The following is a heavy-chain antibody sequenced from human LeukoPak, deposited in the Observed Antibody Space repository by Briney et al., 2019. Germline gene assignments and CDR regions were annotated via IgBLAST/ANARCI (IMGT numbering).Heavy chain of an antibody. CDR1: GFTFSSYG. Sequence: GGSLRLSCAASGFTFSSYGMHWVRQAPGKGLEWVAIIWHDGGSKYYADSVKGRVTISRDNSKNTLYLQMNSLRADDTAVYYCARDGIQLWKYNFDFWGQGTLVTVSS. J-gene: IGHJ4*02. V-gene: IGHV3-33*01. D-gene: IGHD5-18*01. CDR3: ARDGIQLWKYNFDF. CDR2: IWHDGGSK.